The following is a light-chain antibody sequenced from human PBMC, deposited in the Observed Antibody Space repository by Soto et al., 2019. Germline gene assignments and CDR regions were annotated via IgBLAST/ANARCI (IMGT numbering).Light chain of an antibody. J-gene: IGKJ1*01. CDR2: GAS. CDR1: QTVINNY. Sequence: PGERATLSCRASQTVINNYLAWYQQKPGQAPRLLIYGASNRATGIPDRFSGSGSGTDFTLTISRLEPEDFAVYYCQQYGSSGTFGQGTKVDI. CDR3: QQYGSSGT. V-gene: IGKV3-20*01.